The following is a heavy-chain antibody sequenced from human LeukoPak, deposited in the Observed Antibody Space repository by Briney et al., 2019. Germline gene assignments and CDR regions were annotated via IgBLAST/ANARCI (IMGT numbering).Heavy chain of an antibody. CDR2: ISGSGGST. CDR3: AKDRGLVGATPSNFDY. Sequence: QPGGSLRLSCAASGFTFTTFTMNWVRQAPGKGLEWVSAISGSGGSTYYADSVKGRFTISRDNSKNTLYLQMNSLRAEDTAVYYCAKDRGLVGATPSNFDYWGQGTLVTVSS. D-gene: IGHD1-26*01. CDR1: GFTFTTFT. V-gene: IGHV3-23*01. J-gene: IGHJ4*02.